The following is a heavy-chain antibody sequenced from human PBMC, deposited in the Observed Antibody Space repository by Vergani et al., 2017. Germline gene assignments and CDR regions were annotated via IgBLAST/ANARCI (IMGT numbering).Heavy chain of an antibody. J-gene: IGHJ4*02. CDR2: INPNSGDT. CDR1: GYTFTGYY. V-gene: IGHV1-2*02. D-gene: IGHD2-21*02. CDR3: ARAHLAYCGGDCYSLGG. Sequence: QVQLVQSGAEVKKPGASVKVSCKASGYTFTGYYIHWVRQAPGQGLEWMGWINPNSGDTNYAQKFQGRVTMTRDTSITTAYMELSRLRSDDTAVYYCARAHLAYCGGDCYSLGGWGQGTLVTVSS.